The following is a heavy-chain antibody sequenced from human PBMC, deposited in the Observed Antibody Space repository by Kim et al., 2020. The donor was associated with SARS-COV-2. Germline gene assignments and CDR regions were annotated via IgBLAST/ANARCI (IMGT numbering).Heavy chain of an antibody. CDR2: IRSKANSYAT. J-gene: IGHJ3*02. D-gene: IGHD2-15*01. V-gene: IGHV3-73*01. CDR1: GFTFSGSA. CDR3: TRRKDISSAFDI. Sequence: GGSLRLSCAASGFTFSGSAMHWVRQASGKGLEWVGRIRSKANSYATAYAASVKGRFTISRDDSKNTAYLQMNSLKTEDTAVYYCTRRKDISSAFDIWGQGTMVTVSS.